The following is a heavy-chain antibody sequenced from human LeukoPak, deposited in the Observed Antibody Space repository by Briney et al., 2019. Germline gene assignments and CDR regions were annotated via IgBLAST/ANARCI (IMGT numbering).Heavy chain of an antibody. CDR1: GGSISVTPYY. D-gene: IGHD3-3*01. V-gene: IGHV4-39*07. Sequence: SETLSLTCAISGGSISVTPYYWGWIRQPPGKGLEWIGSIYYSGSTYYNPSLKSRLTISVGTSKNQFSLKLTSVTAADTAVYYCARASTIFGHFAYWGRGTLVTVSS. J-gene: IGHJ4*02. CDR3: ARASTIFGHFAY. CDR2: IYYSGST.